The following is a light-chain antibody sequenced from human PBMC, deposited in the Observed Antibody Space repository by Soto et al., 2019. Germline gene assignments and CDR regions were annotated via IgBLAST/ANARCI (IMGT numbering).Light chain of an antibody. CDR3: SSYTISSTL. CDR2: DVS. Sequence: QSALTKPASVSGSPGQSITISCTGTTNDVGGYNYVSWYQQHPGKAPKLMIYDVSNRPSGVSNRFSGSKSGNTASLTISGLQAEDEADYYCSSYTISSTLFGGGTKLTVL. CDR1: TNDVGGYNY. V-gene: IGLV2-14*03. J-gene: IGLJ2*01.